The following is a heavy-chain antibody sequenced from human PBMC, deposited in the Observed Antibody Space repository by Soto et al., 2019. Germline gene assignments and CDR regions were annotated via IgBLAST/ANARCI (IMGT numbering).Heavy chain of an antibody. CDR1: GFTFSNAW. Sequence: EVQLVESGGGLVEPGGSLRLSCAASGFTFSNAWMGWVRQAPGKGLEWVGHIRSRSEGETTDYGAPVKGRFTISRDDSKNTVYLHINSLKTEDTAVYYCTTDTPVVGGGEFDYRGQGTLVTVSS. D-gene: IGHD1-26*01. V-gene: IGHV3-15*01. CDR2: IRSRSEGETT. J-gene: IGHJ4*02. CDR3: TTDTPVVGGGEFDY.